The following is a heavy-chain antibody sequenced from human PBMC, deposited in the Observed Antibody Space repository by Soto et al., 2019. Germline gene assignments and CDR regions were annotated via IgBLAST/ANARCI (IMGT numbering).Heavy chain of an antibody. Sequence: SETLSLTCTVSGGSVSSGSYYWSWIRQPPGKGLEWIGYIYYSGSTNYNPSLKSRVTISVDTSKNQFSLKLSSVTAADTAVYYCASGRGGSGSYYLPDYYYYGMDVWGQGTTVTVSS. CDR2: IYYSGST. V-gene: IGHV4-61*01. J-gene: IGHJ6*02. CDR3: ASGRGGSGSYYLPDYYYYGMDV. CDR1: GGSVSSGSYY. D-gene: IGHD3-10*01.